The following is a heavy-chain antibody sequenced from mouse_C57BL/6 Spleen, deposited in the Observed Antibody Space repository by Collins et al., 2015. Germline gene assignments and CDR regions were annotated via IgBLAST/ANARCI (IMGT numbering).Heavy chain of an antibody. CDR1: GYTFTDYY. CDR3: ARSRVFAY. CDR2: INPNNGGT. J-gene: IGHJ3*01. V-gene: IGHV1-26*01. Sequence: EVQLQQSGPELVKPGASVKISCKASGYTFTDYYMNWVKQSHGKSLEWIGDINPNNGGTSYNQKFKGKATLTVDKSSSTAYMELRSLTSEDSAVYYCARSRVFAYWGQGTLVTVSA.